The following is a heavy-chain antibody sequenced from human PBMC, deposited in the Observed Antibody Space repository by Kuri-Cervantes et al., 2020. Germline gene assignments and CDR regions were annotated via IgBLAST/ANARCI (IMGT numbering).Heavy chain of an antibody. CDR3: ATLRGFTDYGDFYWYFDL. Sequence: GGSLRLSCVASEFSLSSYTMNWVRQAPGKGLEWISYISSGSSTIHYADSVKGRFTISRDNAKNTLSLQMNSLRVEDTAVYYCATLRGFTDYGDFYWYFDLWGRGTLVTVSS. D-gene: IGHD4-17*01. CDR2: ISSGSSTI. CDR1: EFSLSSYT. V-gene: IGHV3-48*04. J-gene: IGHJ2*01.